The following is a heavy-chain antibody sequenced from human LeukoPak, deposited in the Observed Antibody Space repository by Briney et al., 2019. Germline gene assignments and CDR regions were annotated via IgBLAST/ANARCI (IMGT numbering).Heavy chain of an antibody. CDR3: ARRPSTPYYYDSSGSEHYFDY. D-gene: IGHD3-22*01. CDR2: IYPGDSDN. V-gene: IGHV5-51*01. J-gene: IGHJ4*02. Sequence: GESLKISCKGSGYSFTSYWIGWVRQMPGKGLEWMGIIYPGDSDNRYSPSFQGQVTISADKSISTAYLQWSSLKASDTAMYYCARRPSTPYYYDSSGSEHYFDYWGQGTLVTVSS. CDR1: GYSFTSYW.